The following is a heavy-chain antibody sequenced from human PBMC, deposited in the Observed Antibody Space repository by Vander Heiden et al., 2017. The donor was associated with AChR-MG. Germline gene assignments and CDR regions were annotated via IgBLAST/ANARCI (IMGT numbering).Heavy chain of an antibody. CDR1: GGTFSSYA. J-gene: IGHJ6*03. CDR3: ARSQNSSSWYWTGLYYYYYMDV. CDR2: IIPIFGTA. V-gene: IGHV1-69*01. D-gene: IGHD6-13*01. Sequence: QVQLVQSGAEVKKPGSSVKVSCKASGGTFSSYAISWVRQAPGQGLEWMGGIIPIFGTANYAQKFQGRVTITADESTSTAYMELSSLRSEDTAVYYCARSQNSSSWYWTGLYYYYYMDVWGKGTTVTVSS.